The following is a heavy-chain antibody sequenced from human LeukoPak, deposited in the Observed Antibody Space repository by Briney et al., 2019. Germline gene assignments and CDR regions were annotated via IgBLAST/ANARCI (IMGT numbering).Heavy chain of an antibody. CDR1: GFTFSSYG. CDR2: ISYDGSNK. D-gene: IGHD5-18*01. V-gene: IGHV3-30*18. CDR3: AKECVDTAVVMGLDY. Sequence: GRSLRLSCAASGFTFSSYGMHWVRQAPGKGLEWVAVISYDGSNKYYADSVKGRFTISRDNSKNTLYLQMNSLRAEDTAVYYCAKECVDTAVVMGLDYWGQGTLVTVSS. J-gene: IGHJ4*02.